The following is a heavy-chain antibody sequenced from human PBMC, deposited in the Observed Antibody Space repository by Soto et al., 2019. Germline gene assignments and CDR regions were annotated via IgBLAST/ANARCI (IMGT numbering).Heavy chain of an antibody. J-gene: IGHJ3*02. Sequence: GGSLRLSCAASGFTFSSYGMHWVRQAPGKGLEWVAVIWYDGSNKYYADSVKGRFTISRDNSKNTLYLQMNSLRAEDTAVYYCAKSKGNYYYGSGSYYKLDAFDIWGQGTMVTVSS. V-gene: IGHV3-33*06. CDR1: GFTFSSYG. CDR3: AKSKGNYYYGSGSYYKLDAFDI. CDR2: IWYDGSNK. D-gene: IGHD3-10*01.